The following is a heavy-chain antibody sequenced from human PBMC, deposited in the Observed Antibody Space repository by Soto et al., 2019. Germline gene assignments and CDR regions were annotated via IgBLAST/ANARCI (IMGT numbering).Heavy chain of an antibody. CDR1: GFTFDDYA. Sequence: EVQLVESGGGLVQPGRSLRLSCAASGFTFDDYAMQWVRQAPGKGLEWVSGISWNSGSIGYADSVKGRFTISRDNAKNSLYLRMNSLRAENTALYYCAKARTAQVLWFGELGYWGPGTLVTVSS. D-gene: IGHD3-10*01. V-gene: IGHV3-9*01. CDR3: AKARTAQVLWFGELGY. J-gene: IGHJ4*02. CDR2: ISWNSGSI.